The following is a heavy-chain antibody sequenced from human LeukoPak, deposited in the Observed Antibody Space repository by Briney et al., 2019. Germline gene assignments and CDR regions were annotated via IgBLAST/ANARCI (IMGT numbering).Heavy chain of an antibody. CDR2: ISRTGNTI. Sequence: GGSLRLSCTASGFIFNDYYMSWIRQTPGKGLEWLSYISRTGNTIYYRDSVKGRFTISRDNANNQLHLQMDNLRAEDTAVYFCARDLGSSTVTTAFDYWGQGTLVTVSS. CDR3: ARDLGSSTVTTAFDY. CDR1: GFIFNDYY. D-gene: IGHD4-17*01. J-gene: IGHJ4*02. V-gene: IGHV3-11*01.